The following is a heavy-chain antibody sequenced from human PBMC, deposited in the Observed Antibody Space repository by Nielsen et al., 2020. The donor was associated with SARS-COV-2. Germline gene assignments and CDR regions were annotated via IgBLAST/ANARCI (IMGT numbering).Heavy chain of an antibody. J-gene: IGHJ5*02. CDR1: GFSFSDYS. CDR3: AGPAS. Sequence: AGSLRLSCVVSGFSFSDYSMSWIRQAPGKGLEWVSYISRSGSIIQHADSVKGRFTISRDNAKNSLHLQMDNLRVEDTAVYYCAGPASWGQGTLVTVSS. V-gene: IGHV3-11*01. CDR2: ISRSGSII. D-gene: IGHD2-2*01.